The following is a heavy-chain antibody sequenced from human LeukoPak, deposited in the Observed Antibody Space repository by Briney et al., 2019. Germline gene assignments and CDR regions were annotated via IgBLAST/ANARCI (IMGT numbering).Heavy chain of an antibody. D-gene: IGHD3-22*01. CDR2: TYYRSKWYN. V-gene: IGHV6-1*01. Sequence: SQTLSLTCAISGDSASSNSAAWNWIRQSPSRGLEWLGRTYYRSKWYNDYAVSVKSRITINPDTSKNQFSLQLNSVTPEDTAVYYCARESTHYYDSSGYSRGLGYWGQGTLVTVSS. CDR1: GDSASSNSAA. CDR3: ARESTHYYDSSGYSRGLGY. J-gene: IGHJ4*02.